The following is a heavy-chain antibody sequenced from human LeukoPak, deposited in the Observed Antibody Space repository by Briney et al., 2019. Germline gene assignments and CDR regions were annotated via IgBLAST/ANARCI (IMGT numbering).Heavy chain of an antibody. CDR1: GGSISSYY. CDR3: AREGPDYYDSSGFQH. D-gene: IGHD3-22*01. J-gene: IGHJ1*01. CDR2: IYYSGST. Sequence: SETLSLTCTVSGGSISSYYWSWIRQPPGKGLEWIGYIYYSGSTNYNPSLKSRVTISVDTSKNQFSLKLSSVTAADTAVYYCAREGPDYYDSSGFQHWGQGTLVTVSS. V-gene: IGHV4-59*01.